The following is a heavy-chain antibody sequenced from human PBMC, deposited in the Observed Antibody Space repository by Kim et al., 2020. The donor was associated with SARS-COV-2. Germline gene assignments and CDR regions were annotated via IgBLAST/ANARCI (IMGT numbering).Heavy chain of an antibody. CDR3: ARDPINCGGDCGILAYFDY. D-gene: IGHD2-21*02. CDR2: INPSGGST. Sequence: ASVKVSCKASGYTFTSYYMHWVRQAPGQGLEWMGIINPSGGSTSYAQKFQGRVTMTRDTSTSTVYMELSSLRSEDTAVYYCARDPINCGGDCGILAYFDYWGQGTLVTVSS. J-gene: IGHJ4*02. CDR1: GYTFTSYY. V-gene: IGHV1-46*01.